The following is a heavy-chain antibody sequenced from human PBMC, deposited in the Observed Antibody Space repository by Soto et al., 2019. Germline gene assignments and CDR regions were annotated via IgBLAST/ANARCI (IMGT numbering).Heavy chain of an antibody. CDR2: IYHSGST. D-gene: IGHD3-10*01. Sequence: PSETLSLTCAVSGGTIRSSDWWSWVRQPPGKGLEWIGEIYHSGSTNYNPSLKSRVTMLVDKPKNQFSLKLTSVTTADTAVYYCARGSAVGVGSCFDPWGLGTLVTVSS. CDR1: GGTIRSSDW. CDR3: ARGSAVGVGSCFDP. V-gene: IGHV4-4*02. J-gene: IGHJ5*02.